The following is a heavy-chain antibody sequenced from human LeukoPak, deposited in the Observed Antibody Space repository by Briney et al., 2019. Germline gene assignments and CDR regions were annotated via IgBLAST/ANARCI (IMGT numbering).Heavy chain of an antibody. V-gene: IGHV4-34*01. CDR3: ARDIEAAGLFFDY. J-gene: IGHJ4*02. CDR2: SNHSGST. CDR1: GGSFSGYY. Sequence: SETLSLTCAVYGGSFSGYYWSWIRQPPGKGVEWIGESNHSGSTNYNPSLKSRVTISVDTSKNQFSLKLSSVTAADTAMYYCARDIEAAGLFFDYWGQGTLVTVSS. D-gene: IGHD6-13*01.